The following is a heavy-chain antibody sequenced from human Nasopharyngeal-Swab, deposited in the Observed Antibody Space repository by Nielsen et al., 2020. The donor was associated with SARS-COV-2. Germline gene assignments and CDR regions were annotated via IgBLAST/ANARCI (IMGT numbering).Heavy chain of an antibody. J-gene: IGHJ6*03. Sequence: GESLKISCTASGFTFSSYGMHWVRQAPGKGLEWVAVISYDGSNKYYADSVKGRFTISRDNSKNTLYLQMNSLRAEDTAVYYCAKLIGGYYYDSSGYLDPMDVWGKGTTVTVSS. V-gene: IGHV3-30*18. CDR1: GFTFSSYG. CDR3: AKLIGGYYYDSSGYLDPMDV. D-gene: IGHD3-22*01. CDR2: ISYDGSNK.